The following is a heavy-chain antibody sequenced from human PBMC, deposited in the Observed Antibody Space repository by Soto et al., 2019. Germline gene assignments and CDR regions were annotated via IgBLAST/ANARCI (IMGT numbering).Heavy chain of an antibody. CDR2: ISGSGGST. D-gene: IGHD3-22*01. CDR1: GFTFSSYA. CDR3: RGIHDSSGYYSTGYGMDV. Sequence: GGSLRLSCAASGFTFSSYAMSWVRQAPGKGLEWVSAISGSGGSTYYADSVKGRFTISRDNSKNTLYLQMNSLRAEDTAVYYCRGIHDSSGYYSTGYGMDVWGQGTTVTAP. J-gene: IGHJ6*02. V-gene: IGHV3-23*01.